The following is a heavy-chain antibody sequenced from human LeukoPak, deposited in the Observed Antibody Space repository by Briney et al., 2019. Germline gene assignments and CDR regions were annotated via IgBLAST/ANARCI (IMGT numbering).Heavy chain of an antibody. V-gene: IGHV4-61*01. CDR3: ARTNCGDYNWFDP. D-gene: IGHD4-17*01. CDR2: IYYSGST. J-gene: IGHJ5*02. CDR1: GGSVSSGSYY. Sequence: SETLSLTCTVSGGSVSSGSYYWSWIRQPPGQGLEWIGYIYYSGSTKYNPSLKSRVTMSVDTSKNQFSLKVTSVTAADTAVYYCARTNCGDYNWFDPWGHGTLVTVSS.